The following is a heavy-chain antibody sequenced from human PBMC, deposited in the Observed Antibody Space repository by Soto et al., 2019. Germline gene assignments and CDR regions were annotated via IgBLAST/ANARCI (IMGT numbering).Heavy chain of an antibody. D-gene: IGHD2-21*02. V-gene: IGHV4-59*02. CDR3: ATLSSLFRDLVHX. J-gene: IGHJ4*02. Sequence: KPSETLSLTSTVSGVSVSRYYWSWIRQSPGKGLELLLYISYSGSTNYNPSLKSRVTMSVGTSKKQFSLELRSMTAADTAVYFCATLSSLFRDLVHXWGQGIPVTVSX. CDR1: GVSVSRYY. CDR2: ISYSGST.